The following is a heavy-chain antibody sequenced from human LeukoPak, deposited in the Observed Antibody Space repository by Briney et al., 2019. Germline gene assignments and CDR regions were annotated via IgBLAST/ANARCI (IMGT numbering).Heavy chain of an antibody. D-gene: IGHD3-10*01. J-gene: IGHJ4*02. V-gene: IGHV3-23*01. CDR3: AKDVLLWFGELLQFDY. CDR2: ISGSGGST. CDR1: GFPFNNYG. Sequence: PGGSLRLSCAASGFPFNNYGMSWVRQAPGKGLEWVSTISGSGGSTSYADSVKGRFTISRDNSKNTLYLQMNSLRAEDTAVYYCAKDVLLWFGELLQFDYWGQGTLVTVSS.